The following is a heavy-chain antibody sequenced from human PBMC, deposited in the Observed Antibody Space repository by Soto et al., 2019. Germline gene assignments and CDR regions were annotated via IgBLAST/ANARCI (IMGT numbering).Heavy chain of an antibody. Sequence: EVQVVQSGGGSVQPGGSLRLSCEASGFTFSSYGMTWVRQAPGKGLEWVAGISGSGVDTKYADSVKGRFIIARDNSMKKMYLQMNNLRVEDTAVYFCAIGGAYCYGDCTRAHWGQGTLVTVSS. V-gene: IGHV3-23*04. CDR2: ISGSGVDT. J-gene: IGHJ4*02. CDR3: AIGGAYCYGDCTRAH. CDR1: GFTFSSYG. D-gene: IGHD2-21*02.